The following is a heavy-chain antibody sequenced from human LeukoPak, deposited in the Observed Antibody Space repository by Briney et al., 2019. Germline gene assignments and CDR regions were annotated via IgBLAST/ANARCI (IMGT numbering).Heavy chain of an antibody. CDR1: GFTLSSYG. CDR3: ARAEAAGVTMDV. J-gene: IGHJ6*03. D-gene: IGHD6-13*01. Sequence: GGSLRLSCAASGFTLSSYGMNWVRQAPGKGLEWVSGISGSGGSTYYADSVKGRFTISRDNAKNSLYLQMNSLRAEDTAVYYCARAEAAGVTMDVWGKGTTVTVSS. V-gene: IGHV3-23*01. CDR2: ISGSGGST.